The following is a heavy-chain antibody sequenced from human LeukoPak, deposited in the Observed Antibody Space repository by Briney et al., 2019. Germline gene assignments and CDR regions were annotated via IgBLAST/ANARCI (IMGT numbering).Heavy chain of an antibody. CDR1: GDSISSSSYY. J-gene: IGHJ4*02. Sequence: SETLSLTCTVSGDSISSSSYYWGWIRQPPGKGLEWIGTIYYSGSTYYNPSLKSRVTISVDTSKNQFSLSLSSVTAADTAAYYCARVLGFGDYVGPFDYWGQGTLVTVSS. D-gene: IGHD4-17*01. V-gene: IGHV4-39*07. CDR2: IYYSGST. CDR3: ARVLGFGDYVGPFDY.